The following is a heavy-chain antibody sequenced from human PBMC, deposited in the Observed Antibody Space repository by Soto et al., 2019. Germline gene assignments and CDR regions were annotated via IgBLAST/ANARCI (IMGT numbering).Heavy chain of an antibody. CDR1: GYTFTSYG. CDR2: ISAYNGNT. CDR3: ARDWAAAGAFDY. Sequence: QVQLVQSGAEVKKPGASVKVSCKASGYTFTSYGISWVRQAPGQGLEWMGWISAYNGNTNYAQKLQGRVTMTRDTSASTAYMELRSLRSEDTAVYYCARDWAAAGAFDYWGQGTLVTVSS. J-gene: IGHJ4*02. V-gene: IGHV1-18*01. D-gene: IGHD6-13*01.